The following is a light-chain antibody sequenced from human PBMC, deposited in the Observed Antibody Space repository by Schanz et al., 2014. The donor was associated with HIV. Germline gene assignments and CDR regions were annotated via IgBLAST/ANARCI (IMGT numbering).Light chain of an antibody. V-gene: IGKV1-39*01. Sequence: DIQMTQSPSSLSASVGDRVTITCRASQSISISLNWYQQKPGKAPRLLIYATSLLHTGVPSRFSGSGYGTPFTLSITSLPFDDFATYYCQQSYSATPYTFGQGTKVE. J-gene: IGKJ2*01. CDR1: QSISIS. CDR3: QQSYSATPYT. CDR2: ATS.